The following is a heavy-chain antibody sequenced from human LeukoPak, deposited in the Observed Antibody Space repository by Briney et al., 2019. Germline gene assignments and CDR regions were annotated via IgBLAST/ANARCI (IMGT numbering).Heavy chain of an antibody. D-gene: IGHD6-13*01. CDR3: VKDYSTIAAAANPLFDY. CDR2: ISGSGDNT. Sequence: GGSLRVSCAVSGFTFSSYAMSCVRQAPGKGLEWVSDISGSGDNTRYADSVKGRFTISRDNSKNTLYLQMHSLRAEDTAVYYCVKDYSTIAAAANPLFDYWGQGALVTVSS. V-gene: IGHV3-23*01. CDR1: GFTFSSYA. J-gene: IGHJ4*02.